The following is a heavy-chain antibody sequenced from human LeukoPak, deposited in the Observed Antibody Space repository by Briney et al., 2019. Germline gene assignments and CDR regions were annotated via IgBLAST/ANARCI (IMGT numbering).Heavy chain of an antibody. D-gene: IGHD6-19*01. V-gene: IGHV4-34*01. Sequence: SETLSLTCAVYGGSFSGYYCSWIRQPPGKGLEWIGEINHSGSTNYNPSLKSRVTISVDTSKNQFSLKLSSVTAADTAVYYCARCSSGSYRDYWGQGTLVTVSS. J-gene: IGHJ4*02. CDR3: ARCSSGSYRDY. CDR1: GGSFSGYY. CDR2: INHSGST.